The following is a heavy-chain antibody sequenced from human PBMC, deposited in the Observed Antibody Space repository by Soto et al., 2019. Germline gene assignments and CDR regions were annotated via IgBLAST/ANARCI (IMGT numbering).Heavy chain of an antibody. D-gene: IGHD1-1*01. Sequence: SGPTLVKPTQTLTLTCTFSGFSLSTSGVGVGWIRQPPGKALEWLALIYWNDDKRYSPSLKSRLNITKDTSKNQVVLTMTNMDPVDTATYYCSHRLVGTTGTNWFDPWGQGTLVTVSS. V-gene: IGHV2-5*01. CDR3: SHRLVGTTGTNWFDP. CDR2: IYWNDDK. CDR1: GFSLSTSGVG. J-gene: IGHJ5*02.